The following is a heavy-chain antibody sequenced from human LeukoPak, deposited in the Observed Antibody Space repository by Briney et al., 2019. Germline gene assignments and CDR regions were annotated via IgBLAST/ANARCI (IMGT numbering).Heavy chain of an antibody. Sequence: PSETLSLTCTVSSGSISSYYWSWIRQPPGKGLEWIGYIYYTGSTNYNPSLKSRLTMSVDTSKNQFSLKLSSVTAADTAVYYCARLPGLRDAFDIWGQGTMVTVYS. V-gene: IGHV4-59*08. CDR2: IYYTGST. J-gene: IGHJ3*02. CDR3: ARLPGLRDAFDI. CDR1: SGSISSYY.